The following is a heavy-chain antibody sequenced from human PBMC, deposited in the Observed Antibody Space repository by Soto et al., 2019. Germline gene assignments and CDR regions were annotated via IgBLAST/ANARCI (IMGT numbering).Heavy chain of an antibody. CDR2: ISGSGDNT. Sequence: EVQLLESGGRLVQPGGSLRLSCAASGFIFSTDALNWVRQAPGKGLEWVSGISGSGDNTYYAESVKGRFTISRDNSKNTLYLQMNYVRVEDTAVYYCAKSPRRGYEPPWDYWGQGTLVTVSS. J-gene: IGHJ4*02. CDR3: AKSPRRGYEPPWDY. D-gene: IGHD2-2*01. V-gene: IGHV3-23*01. CDR1: GFIFSTDA.